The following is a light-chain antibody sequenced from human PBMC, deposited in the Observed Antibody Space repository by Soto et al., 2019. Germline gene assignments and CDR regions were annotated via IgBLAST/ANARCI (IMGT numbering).Light chain of an antibody. CDR1: SSDVGGYNY. CDR2: DVS. CDR3: SSYTGSSTSVV. V-gene: IGLV2-14*01. Sequence: QSALTQPASVSGSPGQSITISCTGTSSDVGGYNYVSWYQQYPGKAPKLMIYDVSKRPSGVSNRFSGSKSGTSASLTICGLQAEDEAYYYCSSYTGSSTSVVFGGGTKVTVL. J-gene: IGLJ2*01.